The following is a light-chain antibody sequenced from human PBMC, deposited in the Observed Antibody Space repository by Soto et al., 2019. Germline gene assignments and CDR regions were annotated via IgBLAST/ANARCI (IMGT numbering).Light chain of an antibody. Sequence: EIVLTQSPGTLSLSPGERATLSCRASQSVCSSNLAWYQQKPGQAPRLLINGASSRATGIPDRFSGSGSGTDFTLTISRLEPEDFAVYYCQQYGSSPLTFGGGTKVEI. CDR3: QQYGSSPLT. CDR2: GAS. J-gene: IGKJ4*01. V-gene: IGKV3-20*01. CDR1: QSVCSSN.